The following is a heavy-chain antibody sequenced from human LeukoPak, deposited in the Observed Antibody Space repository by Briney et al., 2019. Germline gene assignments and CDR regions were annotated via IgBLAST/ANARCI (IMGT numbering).Heavy chain of an antibody. CDR3: ASMYDILTGYDFDY. CDR1: GGTFCSYA. V-gene: IGHV1-69*04. CDR2: IIPILGIA. D-gene: IGHD3-9*01. J-gene: IGHJ4*02. Sequence: SVTVSCKASGGTFCSYAISWVRQAAGQGLEWMGRIIPILGIANYAQKFQGRVTITADKSTSTAYMELSSLRSEDTAVYYCASMYDILTGYDFDYWGQGTLVTLSS.